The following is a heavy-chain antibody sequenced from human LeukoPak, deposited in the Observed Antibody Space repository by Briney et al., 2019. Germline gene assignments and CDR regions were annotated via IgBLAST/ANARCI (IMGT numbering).Heavy chain of an antibody. CDR1: GFTVSSNY. CDR3: ARVILDAFDI. J-gene: IGHJ3*02. V-gene: IGHV3-66*01. Sequence: GGSLRLSCAASGFTVSSNYMSWVRQAPGKGLEWVSVIYSGGSTYYADSVKGRFTISRGNSKNTLYLQMNSLRAEDTAVYYCARVILDAFDIWGQGTMVTVSS. CDR2: IYSGGST.